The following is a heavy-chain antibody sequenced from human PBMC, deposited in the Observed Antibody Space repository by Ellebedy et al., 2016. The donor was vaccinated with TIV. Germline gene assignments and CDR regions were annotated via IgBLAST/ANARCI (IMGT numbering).Heavy chain of an antibody. CDR1: GFTFRDYY. V-gene: IGHV3-11*01. J-gene: IGHJ6*03. CDR2: ISSSGSTI. Sequence: PGGSLRLSCAASGFTFRDYYISWIRQAPGKWLEWVSYISSSGSTIYYADSVKGRFTITRDNAKNSLYRQMNSLRAEDTAVYYCARLPLDYYYYMDVWGKGTTVTVSS. CDR3: ARLPLDYYYYMDV.